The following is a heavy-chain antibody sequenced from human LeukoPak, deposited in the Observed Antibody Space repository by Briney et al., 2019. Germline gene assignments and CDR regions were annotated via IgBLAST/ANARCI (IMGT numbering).Heavy chain of an antibody. CDR3: ARLKLGITMVRGVIKGWFDP. CDR2: IYHTGTT. V-gene: IGHV4-38-2*02. CDR1: GYSISSDYY. Sequence: SETLSLTCTVSGYSISSDYYWGWIRQPPGKGLEWVGSIYHTGTTYYNPSLKSRVTISVDTSKNQFSLKLSSVTAADTAVYYCARLKLGITMVRGVIKGWFDPWGQGTLVTVSS. D-gene: IGHD3-10*01. J-gene: IGHJ5*02.